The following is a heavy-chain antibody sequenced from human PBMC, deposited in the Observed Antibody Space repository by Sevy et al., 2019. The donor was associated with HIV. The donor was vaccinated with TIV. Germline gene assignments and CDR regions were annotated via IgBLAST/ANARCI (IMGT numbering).Heavy chain of an antibody. CDR3: AKDTIVVVGEALDV. Sequence: GGSLRLSCVGSGFRFGSQAMSWVRQAPGKGLEWVSGMSGRGDSRGYAHSVKGRFTISRDNSKNTVYLQMNSLRAEDTALYYCAKDTIVVVGEALDVWGRGTMVTVSS. CDR1: GFRFGSQA. J-gene: IGHJ3*01. V-gene: IGHV3-23*01. CDR2: MSGRGDSR. D-gene: IGHD3-22*01.